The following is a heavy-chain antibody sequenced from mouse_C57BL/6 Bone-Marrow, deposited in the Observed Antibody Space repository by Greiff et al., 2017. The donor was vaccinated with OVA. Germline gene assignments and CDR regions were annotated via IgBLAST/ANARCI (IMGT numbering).Heavy chain of an antibody. J-gene: IGHJ1*03. Sequence: QVQLQQSGAELVRPGTSVKVSCKASGYAFTNYLIEWVKQRPGQGLEWIGVINPGSGGTNYNEKFKGKATLTADKSSSTAYMQLSSLTSEDSAVYFCARGDYGNYYWYFEVWGTGTTVTVSS. D-gene: IGHD2-1*01. CDR1: GYAFTNYL. CDR2: INPGSGGT. V-gene: IGHV1-54*01. CDR3: ARGDYGNYYWYFEV.